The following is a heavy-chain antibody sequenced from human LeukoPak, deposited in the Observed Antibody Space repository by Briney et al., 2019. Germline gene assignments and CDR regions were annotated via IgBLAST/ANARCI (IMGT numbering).Heavy chain of an antibody. CDR2: IWYDGNNK. CDR1: GFTFSSYD. V-gene: IGHV3-33*06. Sequence: GRSLRLSCAASGFTFSSYDMHWVRQAPGKGLEWVAVIWYDGNNKYYADSVKGRFTIPRDNSKNTLYLQMNSLRAEDTAVYYCAKIMVAYAGVDYWGQGTLVTVSS. D-gene: IGHD3-10*01. J-gene: IGHJ4*02. CDR3: AKIMVAYAGVDY.